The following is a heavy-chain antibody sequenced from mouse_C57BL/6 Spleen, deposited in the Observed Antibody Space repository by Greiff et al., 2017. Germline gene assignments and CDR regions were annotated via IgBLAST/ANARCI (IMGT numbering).Heavy chain of an antibody. Sequence: QVHVKQPGAELVRPGSSVKLSCKASGYTFTSYWMHWVKQRPIQGLEWIGNIDPSDSETHYNQKFKDKATLTVDKSSSTAYMQLSSLTSEDSAVYYCASGDGYKFAYWGQGTLVTVSA. J-gene: IGHJ3*01. CDR3: ASGDGYKFAY. D-gene: IGHD2-3*01. CDR1: GYTFTSYW. CDR2: IDPSDSET. V-gene: IGHV1-52*01.